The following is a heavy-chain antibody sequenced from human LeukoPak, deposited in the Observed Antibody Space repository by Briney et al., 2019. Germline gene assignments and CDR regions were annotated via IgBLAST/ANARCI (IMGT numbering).Heavy chain of an antibody. D-gene: IGHD6-19*01. CDR2: INHSGST. CDR3: ARDLRSGWPHWYFDL. CDR1: GGSFSGYY. V-gene: IGHV4-34*01. Sequence: SETLSLTCAVYGGSFSGYYWSWIRQPPGKGLEWIGEINHSGSTNYNPSLKSRVTISVDTSKNQFSLKLSSVTAADTAVYYCARDLRSGWPHWYFDLWGRGTLVTVSS. J-gene: IGHJ2*01.